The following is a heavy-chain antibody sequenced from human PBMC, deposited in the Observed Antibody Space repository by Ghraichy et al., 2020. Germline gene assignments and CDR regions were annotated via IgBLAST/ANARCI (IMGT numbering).Heavy chain of an antibody. CDR1: GFTFSSYT. CDR3: ARGGGGSYSFDY. J-gene: IGHJ4*02. D-gene: IGHD1-26*01. V-gene: IGHV3-30-3*01. CDR2: ISYDGNNK. Sequence: GGSLRLSCAASGFTFSSYTMHWVRQAPGKGLEWVALISYDGNNKYYAESVKGRFTISRDNSKNTLYLQMNSLRAEDTSVYYCARGGGGSYSFDYWGQGTLVTVSS.